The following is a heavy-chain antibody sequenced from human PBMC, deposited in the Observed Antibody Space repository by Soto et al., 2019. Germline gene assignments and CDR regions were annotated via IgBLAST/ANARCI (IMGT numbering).Heavy chain of an antibody. V-gene: IGHV5-51*01. Sequence: GESLKISCRTSGYSFTSYWIAWVRQMPGKGLEWMGIIFPSDSDTRYSPSFQGQVTISADRSTSTVFLQWASLKSSDTAVYFCARKDKSGYFNWFDPWGQGTLVTVSS. CDR2: IFPSDSDT. J-gene: IGHJ5*02. CDR3: ARKDKSGYFNWFDP. CDR1: GYSFTSYW. D-gene: IGHD3-22*01.